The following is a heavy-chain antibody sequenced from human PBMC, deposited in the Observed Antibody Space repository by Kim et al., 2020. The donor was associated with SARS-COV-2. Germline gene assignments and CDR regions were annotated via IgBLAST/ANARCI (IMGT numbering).Heavy chain of an antibody. J-gene: IGHJ3*02. CDR3: AREGRGYSYGSLYAFDI. V-gene: IGHV3-30*04. CDR1: GFTFSSYA. Sequence: GGSLRLSCAASGFTFSSYAMHWVRQAPGKGLEWVAVISYDGSNKYYADSVKGRFTISRDNSKNTLYLQMNSLRAEDTAVYYCAREGRGYSYGSLYAFDIWGQGTMVTVSS. CDR2: ISYDGSNK. D-gene: IGHD5-18*01.